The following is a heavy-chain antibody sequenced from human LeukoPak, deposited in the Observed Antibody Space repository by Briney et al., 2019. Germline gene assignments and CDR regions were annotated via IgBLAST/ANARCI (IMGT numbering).Heavy chain of an antibody. D-gene: IGHD3-3*01. J-gene: IGHJ4*02. CDR2: INHSGST. CDR1: GGSFSGYY. Sequence: SETLSLTCAVYGGSFSGYYWSWIRQPPGKGLEWIGEINHSGSTNYNPSLKSRVTILVDTSKNQFSLKLSSVTAADTAVYYCARGDFWSGYYPWDYWGQGTLVTVSS. CDR3: ARGDFWSGYYPWDY. V-gene: IGHV4-34*01.